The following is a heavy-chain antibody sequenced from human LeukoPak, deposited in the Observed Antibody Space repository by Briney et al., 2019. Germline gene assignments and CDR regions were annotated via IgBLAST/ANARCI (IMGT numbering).Heavy chain of an antibody. D-gene: IGHD3-22*01. CDR1: GFFFTDYT. J-gene: IGHJ4*02. CDR2: IKQDGSAK. CDR3: ARCPYDSTGYYSVPSHLDY. Sequence: GGSLRLSCAASGFFFTDYTMTWVRQAPGKGLEWVANIKQDGSAKYYVDSLRGRFSISRDNVKNSLFLQMNSLSAEDTAVYYCARCPYDSTGYYSVPSHLDYWGQGTLVTVSS. V-gene: IGHV3-7*01.